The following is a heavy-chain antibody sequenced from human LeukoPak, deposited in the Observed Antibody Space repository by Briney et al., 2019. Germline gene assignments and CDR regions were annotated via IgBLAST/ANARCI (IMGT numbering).Heavy chain of an antibody. CDR1: GFTFSSYA. CDR3: AKAGTGTTYGCFDY. Sequence: PGGSLRLSCAASGFTFSSYAMSWVRQAPGKGLEWVSAISGSGGSTYYADSVKGRFTISRDNSKNTVYLQMNSLRAEDTAVYYCAKAGTGTTYGCFDYWGQGTLVTVSS. D-gene: IGHD1-1*01. J-gene: IGHJ4*02. CDR2: ISGSGGST. V-gene: IGHV3-23*01.